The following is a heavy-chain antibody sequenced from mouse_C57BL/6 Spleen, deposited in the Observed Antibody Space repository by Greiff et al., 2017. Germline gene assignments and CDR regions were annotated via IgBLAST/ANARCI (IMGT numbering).Heavy chain of an antibody. CDR1: GYSITSGYY. CDR2: ISYDGSN. Sequence: EVQRVESGPGLVKPSQSLSLTCSVTGYSITSGYYWNWIRQFPGNKLEWMGYISYDGSNNYNPSLKNRISITRDTSKNQFFLKLNSVTTEDTATYYCARDEEENGYDYYAMDYWGQGTSVTVSS. J-gene: IGHJ4*01. V-gene: IGHV3-6*01. D-gene: IGHD2-2*01. CDR3: ARDEEENGYDYYAMDY.